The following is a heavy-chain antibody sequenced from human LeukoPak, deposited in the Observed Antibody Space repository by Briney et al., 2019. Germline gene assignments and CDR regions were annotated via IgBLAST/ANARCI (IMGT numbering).Heavy chain of an antibody. Sequence: SETLSLTCTVSGGSISTYYWSWIRQPPGKGLKWIGYIYYSGSTNYNPSLKSRVTISVDTSKNQFSLKLSSVTAADTAVYYCARTVGALYDAFNIWGQGTMVTVSS. CDR3: ARTVGALYDAFNI. CDR1: GGSISTYY. CDR2: IYYSGST. V-gene: IGHV4-59*08. J-gene: IGHJ3*02. D-gene: IGHD1-26*01.